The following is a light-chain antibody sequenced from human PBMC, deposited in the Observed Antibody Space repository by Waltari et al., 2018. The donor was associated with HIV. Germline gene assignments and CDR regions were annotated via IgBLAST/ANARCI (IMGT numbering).Light chain of an antibody. J-gene: IGLJ1*01. CDR1: SSNIGSNY. V-gene: IGLV1-47*01. Sequence: QSVLTQSPSASGTPGQRVTISCSGSSSNIGSNYVYWYQQLPGTAPKLLIYGSNQRPPGVPDRFSGSKSGTSASLAISGLRSEDEADYYCSSYTSSSTPVFGTGTKVTVL. CDR3: SSYTSSSTPV. CDR2: GSN.